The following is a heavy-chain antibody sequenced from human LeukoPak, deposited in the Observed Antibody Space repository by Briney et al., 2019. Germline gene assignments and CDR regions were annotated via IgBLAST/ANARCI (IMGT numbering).Heavy chain of an antibody. D-gene: IGHD1-26*01. CDR3: ARDQGGSYFDY. Sequence: SETLPLTCTVSGYSISSGYYWGWIRQPPGKGLEWIGSIYHSGSTYYNPSLKSRVTISVDRSKNQFSLKLSSVTAADTAVYYCARDQGGSYFDYWGQGTLVTVSS. CDR1: GYSISSGYY. V-gene: IGHV4-38-2*02. CDR2: IYHSGST. J-gene: IGHJ4*02.